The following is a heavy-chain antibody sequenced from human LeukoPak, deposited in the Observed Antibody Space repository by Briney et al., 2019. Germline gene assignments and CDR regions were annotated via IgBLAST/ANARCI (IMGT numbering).Heavy chain of an antibody. CDR2: INSDGSWT. D-gene: IGHD2/OR15-2a*01. CDR1: GNYW. CDR3: VSFYETY. Sequence: GGSLRLSCAASGNYWMHWVRQAPGKGLVWVSHINSDGSWTSYADSVKGRFTISKDNAKNTVYLQMNSLRAEGAAVYYCVSFYETYWGRGTLVTVSS. J-gene: IGHJ4*02. V-gene: IGHV3-74*01.